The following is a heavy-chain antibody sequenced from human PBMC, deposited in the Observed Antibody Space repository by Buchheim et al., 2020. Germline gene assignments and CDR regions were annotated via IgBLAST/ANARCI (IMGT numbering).Heavy chain of an antibody. J-gene: IGHJ6*02. D-gene: IGHD5-18*01. Sequence: QVQLVESGGDIVQPGTSLRLACAASGFIFNNHAINWVRQAPGKGLEWVALISYEGSMKYFADSVKGRFAISRDNSKRTVYLEMNSLRVEDTAVYYCARDHYTYGGGALDVWGQGTT. CDR2: ISYEGSMK. V-gene: IGHV3-30*09. CDR1: GFIFNNHA. CDR3: ARDHYTYGGGALDV.